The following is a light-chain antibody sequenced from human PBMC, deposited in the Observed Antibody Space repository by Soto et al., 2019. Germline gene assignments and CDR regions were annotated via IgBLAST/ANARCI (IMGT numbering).Light chain of an antibody. J-gene: IGLJ1*01. CDR1: SSDVGVYNY. Sequence: QSVLTQPRSVSGSPGQSVTISCTGTSSDVGVYNYVSWYQQHPGKAPKLMIYDVTKRPSGVPDRFSGSKSGDTASLTISGLQADDEADYYCSSYTSGRDVYVFGGGTKVTVL. CDR2: DVT. CDR3: SSYTSGRDVYV. V-gene: IGLV2-11*01.